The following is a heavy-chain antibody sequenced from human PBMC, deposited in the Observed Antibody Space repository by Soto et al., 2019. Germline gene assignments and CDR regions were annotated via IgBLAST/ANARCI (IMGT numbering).Heavy chain of an antibody. D-gene: IGHD5-12*01. Sequence: QVQLVQSGAEVKKPGASVKVSCKASGYTFTSYGISWVRQAPGQGLEWMGWISAYNGNTNYAQKLQGRVTMTTDPSTSTAYMELRSLRSDDTAVYYCARVSLSGYEDSEGDFWGQGTLVTVSS. J-gene: IGHJ4*02. CDR1: GYTFTSYG. CDR2: ISAYNGNT. V-gene: IGHV1-18*01. CDR3: ARVSLSGYEDSEGDF.